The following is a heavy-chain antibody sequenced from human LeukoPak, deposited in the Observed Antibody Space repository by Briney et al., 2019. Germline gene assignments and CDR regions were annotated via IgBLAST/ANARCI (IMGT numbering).Heavy chain of an antibody. Sequence: PSETLSLTCTVSGGSMNNYYWSWIRPHPGKGLEWIGYFYYSGSTYYNPSLKSRVTISVDTSKNQFSLKLSSVTAAGTAVYYCARDNRLWFGELISNWFDPWGQGTLVTVSS. CDR2: FYYSGST. CDR3: ARDNRLWFGELISNWFDP. V-gene: IGHV4-31*03. D-gene: IGHD3-10*01. J-gene: IGHJ5*02. CDR1: GGSMNNYY.